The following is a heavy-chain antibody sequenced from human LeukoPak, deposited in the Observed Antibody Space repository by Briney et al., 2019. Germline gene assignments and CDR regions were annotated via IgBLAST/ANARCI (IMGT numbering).Heavy chain of an antibody. V-gene: IGHV3-64*01. CDR1: GFTFSSYA. CDR2: ISSNGGST. CDR3: ARDTLRDDFWSGHSLSAPDY. D-gene: IGHD3-3*01. Sequence: GGSLRLSCAASGFTFSSYAMHWVRQAPGKGLEYVSAISSNGGSTYYANSVKGRFTISRDNSKNTLYLQMGSLRAEDMAVYYCARDTLRDDFWSGHSLSAPDYWGQGTLVTVSS. J-gene: IGHJ4*02.